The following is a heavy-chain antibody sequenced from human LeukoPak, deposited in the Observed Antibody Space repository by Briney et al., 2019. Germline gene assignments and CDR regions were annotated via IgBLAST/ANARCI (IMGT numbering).Heavy chain of an antibody. Sequence: SETLSLTCAVYGGSFSGYYWSWIRQPPGKGLEWVGRIFTTGSTNYNPSLKSRVTISIDTSKKQFSLKLSSVTAADTAVYYCARRRLGEFFDYWGQGTLVTVSS. CDR2: IFTTGST. CDR1: GGSFSGYY. J-gene: IGHJ4*02. V-gene: IGHV4-4*08. CDR3: ARRRLGEFFDY. D-gene: IGHD3-16*01.